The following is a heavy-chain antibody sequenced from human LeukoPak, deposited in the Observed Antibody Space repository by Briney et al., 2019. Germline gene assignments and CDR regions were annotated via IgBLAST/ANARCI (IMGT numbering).Heavy chain of an antibody. CDR2: ISGDGGST. Sequence: GGSLRLSCAASGFTFDDYAMHWVRQAPGKGLEWVSLISGDGGSTYYADSVKGRSTISRDNSKNSLYLQMNSLRTEDTALYYCAKGRTYDFWSGYQSFDYWGQGTLVTVSS. D-gene: IGHD3-3*01. V-gene: IGHV3-43*02. CDR3: AKGRTYDFWSGYQSFDY. CDR1: GFTFDDYA. J-gene: IGHJ4*02.